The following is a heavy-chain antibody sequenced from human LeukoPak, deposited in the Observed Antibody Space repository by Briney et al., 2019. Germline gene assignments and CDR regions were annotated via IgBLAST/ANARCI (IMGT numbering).Heavy chain of an antibody. CDR2: IKSKTDGGTT. V-gene: IGHV3-15*01. CDR1: GFTFSNAW. J-gene: IGHJ4*02. CDR3: TTQRTYCSGGSCIDY. D-gene: IGHD2-15*01. Sequence: GGSLRLSCAASGFTFSNAWMSWVRQAPGKGLEWGVRIKSKTDGGTTDYAAPVKGRFTISRDDSKNTLYLQMNSLKTEDTAVYYCTTQRTYCSGGSCIDYWGQGTLVTVSS.